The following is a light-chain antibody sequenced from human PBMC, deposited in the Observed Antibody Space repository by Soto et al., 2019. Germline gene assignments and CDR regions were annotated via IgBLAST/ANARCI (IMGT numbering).Light chain of an antibody. CDR3: QHYSFSPCSYT. CDR1: QSVTNNY. Sequence: VLTQSPASLSLSPGERATLSSRASQSVTNNYLAWYQQRPAQAPRLILYDASSRATGIPDRFSGSGSVTDFTLTISRLAPEDFAGDYCQHYSFSPCSYTFGPGTKGDI. J-gene: IGKJ3*01. CDR2: DAS. V-gene: IGKV3-20*01.